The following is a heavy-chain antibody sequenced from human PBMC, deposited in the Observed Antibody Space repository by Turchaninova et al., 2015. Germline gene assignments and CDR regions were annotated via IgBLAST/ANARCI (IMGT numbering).Heavy chain of an antibody. CDR3: ARGVMVTTGYYYLDV. Sequence: QVDLVQSETEVKNPGTSVKVSCQASGYPFISSGINWVRQAPGQGHEWMGWISPYNGNTNYAQKLQGRVTMTKDTSTSTAYLEVRSLRSGDTAVYYCARGVMVTTGYYYLDVWGKGTTVTVSS. CDR1: GYPFISSG. D-gene: IGHD4-17*01. V-gene: IGHV1-18*01. J-gene: IGHJ6*03. CDR2: ISPYNGNT.